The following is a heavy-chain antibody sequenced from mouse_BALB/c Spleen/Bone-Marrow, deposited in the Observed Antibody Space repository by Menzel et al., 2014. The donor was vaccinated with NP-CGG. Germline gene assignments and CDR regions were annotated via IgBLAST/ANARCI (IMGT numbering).Heavy chain of an antibody. V-gene: IGHV2-9*02. CDR1: EFSLSSYG. D-gene: IGHD1-1*01. Sequence: VHLVESGPGLVAPSQSLSITCTVSEFSLSSYGLHWVRQPPGKGLEWLGVIWAGGSINYNSALMSRLSISKDNSKSXVFLKMKSLQNDDTAMYYCAREGRGSYGSSGYAMDYWGQGTSVTVSS. CDR2: IWAGGSI. J-gene: IGHJ4*01. CDR3: AREGRGSYGSSGYAMDY.